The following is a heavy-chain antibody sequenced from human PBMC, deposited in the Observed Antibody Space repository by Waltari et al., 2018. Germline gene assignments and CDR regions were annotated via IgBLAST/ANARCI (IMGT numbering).Heavy chain of an antibody. J-gene: IGHJ5*02. V-gene: IGHV1-2*06. D-gene: IGHD2-2*01. CDR3: AREGAFSTSWYPGFDP. CDR2: INPDRGDR. Sequence: QVQLVQSGAEVKKPGASVKVSCKASGYTLTSYYMHWVRQAPGQGLEWMGRINPDRGDRNVARKFQDRVPRTRDTSVNTAYMVVGRLTSDDTAVYFCAREGAFSTSWYPGFDPWGQGTLVTVAS. CDR1: GYTLTSYY.